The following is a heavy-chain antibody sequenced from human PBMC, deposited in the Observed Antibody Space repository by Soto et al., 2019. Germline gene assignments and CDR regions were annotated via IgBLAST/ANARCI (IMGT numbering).Heavy chain of an antibody. D-gene: IGHD1-26*01. CDR3: TRGPRVSSIGTGAY. Sequence: RRLSCEASGFIFKMYYLHWVRQTPGKGPVWVARINDEGNNATYADSVKGRFTISRDNAKNTLYLQMDGLRVDDTGLYYCTRGPRVSSIGTGAYWGQGSLVTVSS. CDR2: INDEGNNA. CDR1: GFIFKMYY. J-gene: IGHJ4*02. V-gene: IGHV3-74*01.